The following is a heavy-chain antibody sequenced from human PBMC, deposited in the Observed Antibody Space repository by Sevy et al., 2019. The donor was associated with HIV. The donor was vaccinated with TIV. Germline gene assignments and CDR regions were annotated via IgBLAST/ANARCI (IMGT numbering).Heavy chain of an antibody. Sequence: KQSQTLSLTCAISGDSVSSNSAAWNWIRQSPSRGLEWLGRTYYRSKWYNDYAVSVKSRITINPDTSKNQFSLQLNSVNPEDTAVYYCARDGGDIVATIYYFDYWGQGTLVTVSS. J-gene: IGHJ4*02. D-gene: IGHD5-12*01. CDR3: ARDGGDIVATIYYFDY. V-gene: IGHV6-1*01. CDR1: GDSVSSNSAA. CDR2: TYYRSKWYN.